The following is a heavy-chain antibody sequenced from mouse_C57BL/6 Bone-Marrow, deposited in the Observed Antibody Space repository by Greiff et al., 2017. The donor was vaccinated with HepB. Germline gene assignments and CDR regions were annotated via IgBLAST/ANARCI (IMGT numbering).Heavy chain of an antibody. J-gene: IGHJ2*01. Sequence: EVQGVESGGDLVKPGGSLKLSCAASGFTFSSYGMSWVRQTPDKRLEWVATISSGGSYTYYPDSVKGRFTISRDNAKNTLYLQMSSLKSEDTAMYYCARHTTVVGQDYWGQGTTLTVSS. V-gene: IGHV5-6*01. CDR1: GFTFSSYG. CDR3: ARHTTVVGQDY. CDR2: ISSGGSYT. D-gene: IGHD1-1*01.